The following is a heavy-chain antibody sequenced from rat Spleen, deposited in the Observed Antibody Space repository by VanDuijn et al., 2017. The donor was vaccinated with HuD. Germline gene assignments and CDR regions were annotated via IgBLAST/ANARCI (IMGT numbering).Heavy chain of an antibody. Sequence: EVQLMESGGGLVQPGRSLKLSCVASGFTFNNYWMTWIRQAPGKGLEWVASITNTGRNTYYRDSVKGRFTFSRDNAKNTVYLQMDSLRSEDTATYFCARHRYKRTVAAVDYWGHGVMVTVSS. V-gene: IGHV5-31*01. CDR3: ARHRYKRTVAAVDY. CDR2: ITNTGRNT. J-gene: IGHJ2*01. CDR1: GFTFNNYW. D-gene: IGHD1-8*01.